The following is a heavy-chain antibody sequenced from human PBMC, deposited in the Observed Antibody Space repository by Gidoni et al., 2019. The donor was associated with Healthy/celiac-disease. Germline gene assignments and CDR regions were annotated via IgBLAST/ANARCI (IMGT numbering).Heavy chain of an antibody. V-gene: IGHV4-34*01. CDR1: VGSFSGYY. CDR3: ASDFYSSGWYPLPFDY. D-gene: IGHD6-19*01. CDR2: INHSGST. Sequence: QVQLQQWGAVLLKPSETLSLTCPVYVGSFSGYYWSWIRQPPGKGLEWIGEINHSGSTNYNPSLKSRVTISVDTPKNQFSLKLSSVTAADTAVYYCASDFYSSGWYPLPFDYWGQGTLVTVSS. J-gene: IGHJ4*02.